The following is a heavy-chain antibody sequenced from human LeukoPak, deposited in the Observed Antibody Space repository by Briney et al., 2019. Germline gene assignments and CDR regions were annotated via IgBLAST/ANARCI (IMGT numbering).Heavy chain of an antibody. CDR2: ISGSGGST. V-gene: IGHV3-23*01. Sequence: PGGSLRLSCAASGFTVSSNYMSWVRQAPGKGLEWVSAISGSGGSTYYADSVKGRFTISRDNSKNTLYLQMNSLRAEDTAVYYCAKDARGSITMVRGVITPFDYWGQGTLVTVSS. D-gene: IGHD3-10*01. CDR1: GFTVSSNY. CDR3: AKDARGSITMVRGVITPFDY. J-gene: IGHJ4*02.